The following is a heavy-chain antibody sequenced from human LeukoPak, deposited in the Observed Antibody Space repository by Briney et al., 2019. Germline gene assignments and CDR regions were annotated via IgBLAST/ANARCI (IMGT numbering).Heavy chain of an antibody. V-gene: IGHV1-8*01. J-gene: IGHJ4*02. CDR3: ARVGGRPGYSSSWYLFDY. D-gene: IGHD6-13*01. CDR2: MNPNSGNT. CDR1: GYTFTSYD. Sequence: AASVKVSCKASGYTFTSYDINWVRQATGQGLEWMGWMNPNSGNTGYAQKFQGRVTMTRNTSISTAYMELSSLRSEDTAVYYCARVGGRPGYSSSWYLFDYWGQGTLVTVSS.